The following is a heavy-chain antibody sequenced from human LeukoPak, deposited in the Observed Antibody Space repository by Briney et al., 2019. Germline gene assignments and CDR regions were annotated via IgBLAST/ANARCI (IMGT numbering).Heavy chain of an antibody. CDR3: ARVYDYIWGSYRYDAFDI. CDR1: GYTFTGYY. D-gene: IGHD3-16*02. CDR2: INPNSGCT. V-gene: IGHV1-2*02. Sequence: ASVKVSCKASGYTFTGYYMHWVRQAPGQGLEWMGWINPNSGCTNYAQKFQGRVTMTRDTSISTAYMEMSRLRSDDTAVYYCARVYDYIWGSYRYDAFDIWGQGTMVTVSS. J-gene: IGHJ3*02.